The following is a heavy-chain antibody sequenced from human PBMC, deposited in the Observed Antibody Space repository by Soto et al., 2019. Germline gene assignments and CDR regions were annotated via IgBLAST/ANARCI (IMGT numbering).Heavy chain of an antibody. CDR3: ASFVGRNNWYFAL. J-gene: IGHJ2*01. D-gene: IGHD1-1*01. V-gene: IGHV4-39*01. CDR2: IDYDGNT. Sequence: QLQLQEPVPGLVKPSETLSLNCTVSGRSISDSYYYWGWIRQPPGKGLEWIGNIDYDGNTYYNPSLKSRVTISRDTSKHRFSLKVTSVTAADTAVYYCASFVGRNNWYFALWGPGPLVTVSS. CDR1: GRSISDSYYY.